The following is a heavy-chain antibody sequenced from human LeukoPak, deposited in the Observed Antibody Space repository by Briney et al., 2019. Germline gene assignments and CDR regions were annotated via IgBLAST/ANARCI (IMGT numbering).Heavy chain of an antibody. Sequence: ASVKVSCKASGYTFTGNGITWVRQAPGQGLEWMGWISGYNGNTAYAQMFQARVTMTTDTSTSTAYMEVTNLRSDDTAIYNCARSGHCSGTGCYAEGIDYWGQGALVTVSS. CDR1: GYTFTGNG. CDR3: ARSGHCSGTGCYAEGIDY. CDR2: ISGYNGNT. D-gene: IGHD2-2*01. V-gene: IGHV1-18*01. J-gene: IGHJ4*02.